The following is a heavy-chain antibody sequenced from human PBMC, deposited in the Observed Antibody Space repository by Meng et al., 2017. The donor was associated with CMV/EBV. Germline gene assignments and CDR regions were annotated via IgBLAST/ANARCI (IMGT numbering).Heavy chain of an antibody. CDR3: AAELVADYYYYYGMDV. Sequence: GESLKISCAASGFTFSDYYMSWIRQAPGKGLEWVSYISSSGSTIYYEDSVKGRFTISRDNAKNSLYLQMNSLRAEDTAVYYCAAELVADYYYYYGMDVWGQGTTVTVSS. J-gene: IGHJ6*02. CDR2: ISSSGSTI. CDR1: GFTFSDYY. V-gene: IGHV3-11*04. D-gene: IGHD2-8*02.